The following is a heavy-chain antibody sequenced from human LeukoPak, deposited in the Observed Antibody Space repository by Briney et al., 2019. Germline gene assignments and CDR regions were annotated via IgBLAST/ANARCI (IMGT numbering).Heavy chain of an antibody. D-gene: IGHD6-6*01. J-gene: IGHJ4*02. Sequence: PGRSLRLSCAASGFTFSSYGMRWVRQAPGKGLEWVVVISYDGSNKYYADSVKGRFTISRDNSKNTLYLQMNSLRAEDTAVYYCAKGGSSSSYYFDYWGQGTLVTVSS. CDR2: ISYDGSNK. V-gene: IGHV3-30*18. CDR1: GFTFSSYG. CDR3: AKGGSSSSYYFDY.